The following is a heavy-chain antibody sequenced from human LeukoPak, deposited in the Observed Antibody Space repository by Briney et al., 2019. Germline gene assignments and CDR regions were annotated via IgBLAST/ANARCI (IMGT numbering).Heavy chain of an antibody. V-gene: IGHV3-23*01. J-gene: IGHJ4*02. D-gene: IGHD6-13*01. CDR2: FSRSGPDT. CDR1: GFTFGSSA. CDR3: AKGSLGSWYYFDY. Sequence: GGSLRLSCAAAGFTFGSSAMSWVRQAPGKGPEWVSTFSRSGPDTYYADSVKGRFTIFRDNSKNTLYLQMNSLRAEDTAVYYCAKGSLGSWYYFDYWGQGTLVTVSS.